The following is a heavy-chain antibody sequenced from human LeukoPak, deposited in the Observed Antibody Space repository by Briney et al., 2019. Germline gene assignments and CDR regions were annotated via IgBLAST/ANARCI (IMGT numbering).Heavy chain of an antibody. J-gene: IGHJ4*02. Sequence: GGSLRLSCAASGFTFSTYAMTWVRQAPGKGLEWVSPISGSGDNTYYADSVKGRFTISRDNSKNTLYLQMNSLRAEDTAVYYCARLGANYYDSSPPGYWGQGTLVTVSS. D-gene: IGHD3-22*01. V-gene: IGHV3-23*01. CDR1: GFTFSTYA. CDR2: ISGSGDNT. CDR3: ARLGANYYDSSPPGY.